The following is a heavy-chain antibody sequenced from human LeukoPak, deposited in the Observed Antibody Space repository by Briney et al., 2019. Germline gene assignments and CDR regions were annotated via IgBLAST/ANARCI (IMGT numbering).Heavy chain of an antibody. CDR2: IGTAGDT. J-gene: IGHJ3*02. CDR1: GFTLGTYD. CDR3: AKGHPETSDVFDI. Sequence: GGSLRLSCAASGFTLGTYDMHWVRQGTGKGLEWVSTIGTAGDTHYPGSVKGRFTISREDGSNSLYLQMNNLRAGDTAVCYCAKGHPETSDVFDIWGQGTVVTVSS. V-gene: IGHV3-13*01.